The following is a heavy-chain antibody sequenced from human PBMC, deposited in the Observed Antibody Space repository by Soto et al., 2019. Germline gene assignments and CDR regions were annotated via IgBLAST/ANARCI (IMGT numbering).Heavy chain of an antibody. CDR2: IIPFFGSP. D-gene: IGHD2-21*02. V-gene: IGHV1-69*01. CDR1: GDTFSGYA. CDR3: AVGDPSDY. Sequence: QVQLVQSGSEVQKPGSSVKVSCKVSGDTFSGYAISWVRQAPGQGLEWMGGIIPFFGSPKFEQKFQGRLTITADESTSTAYMQLSSLRSEDTAVYYCAVGDPSDYWGQGTLITVSS. J-gene: IGHJ4*02.